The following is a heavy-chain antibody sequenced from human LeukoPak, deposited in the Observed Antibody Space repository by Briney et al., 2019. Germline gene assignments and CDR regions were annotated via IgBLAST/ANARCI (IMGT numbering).Heavy chain of an antibody. Sequence: GGSLRLSCAASGFTFSSYSMNWVRQAPGKGLEWVPSISSSSSYIYYADSVKGRFTISRDNAKNSLYLQMNSLRAEDTAVYYCARELGYCSGGSCYSAVDYWGQGTLVTVSS. J-gene: IGHJ4*02. CDR1: GFTFSSYS. CDR3: ARELGYCSGGSCYSAVDY. V-gene: IGHV3-21*01. CDR2: ISSSSSYI. D-gene: IGHD2-15*01.